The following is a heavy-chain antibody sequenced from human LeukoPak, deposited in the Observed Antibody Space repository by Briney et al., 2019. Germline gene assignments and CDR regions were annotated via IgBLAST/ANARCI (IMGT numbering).Heavy chain of an antibody. Sequence: SETLSLTCTVSGGSISSGSYYWSWIRQPAGKGLEWIGRIYTSGSTNYNPSLKSRVTISVDKSKNQFSLKLSSVTAADTAVYYCARDESYSNPRAPVYWGQGTLVTVSS. CDR3: ARDESYSNPRAPVY. CDR2: IYTSGST. V-gene: IGHV4-61*02. D-gene: IGHD4-11*01. CDR1: GGSISSGSYY. J-gene: IGHJ4*02.